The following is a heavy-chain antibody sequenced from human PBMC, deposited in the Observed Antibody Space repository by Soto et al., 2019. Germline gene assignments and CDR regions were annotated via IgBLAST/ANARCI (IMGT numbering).Heavy chain of an antibody. V-gene: IGHV4-34*01. CDR1: GGSFSGYY. CDR3: ARGGGAVASIKYYYYYMDV. Sequence: SETVSLTCAVYGGSFSGYYWSWIRQPPGKGLEWIGEINHSGSTNYNPSLKSRVTISVDTSKNQFSLKLSSVTAADTAVYYCARGGGAVASIKYYYYYMDVWGKGTTVTVSS. D-gene: IGHD6-19*01. J-gene: IGHJ6*03. CDR2: INHSGST.